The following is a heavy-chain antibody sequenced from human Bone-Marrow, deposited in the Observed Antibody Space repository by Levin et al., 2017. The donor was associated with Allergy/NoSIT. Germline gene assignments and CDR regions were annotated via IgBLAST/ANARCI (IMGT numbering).Heavy chain of an antibody. J-gene: IGHJ4*02. V-gene: IGHV3-53*03. D-gene: IGHD6-25*01. CDR1: GFTVSNNY. CDR3: ARVPGYS. CDR2: MYSGGTT. Sequence: GGSLRLSCAASGFTVSNNYMAWVRQPPGKGLEWVSFMYSGGTTHYADSVKGRFTISRDNSKNTLYLQMNSMRAEDTAVYYCARVPGYSWGQGTLVTVSS.